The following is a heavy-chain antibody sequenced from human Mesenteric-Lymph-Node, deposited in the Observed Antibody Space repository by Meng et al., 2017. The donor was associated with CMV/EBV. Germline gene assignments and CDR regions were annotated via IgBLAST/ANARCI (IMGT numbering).Heavy chain of an antibody. CDR3: AITEDIYYYGMDV. J-gene: IGHJ6*02. CDR2: IYYSGST. V-gene: IGHV4-39*01. CDR1: GGSISSSSYY. Sequence: SETLSLTCTVSGGSISSSSYYWGWIRQPPGKGLEWIGSIYYSGSTYYNPSLKSRVTISVDTSKNQFSLKLSSVTAADTAVYYCAITEDIYYYGMDVWGQGTPVTVSS. D-gene: IGHD3-16*01.